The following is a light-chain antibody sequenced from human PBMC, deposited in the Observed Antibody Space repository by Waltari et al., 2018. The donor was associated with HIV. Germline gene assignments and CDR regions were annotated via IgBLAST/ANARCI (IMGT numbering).Light chain of an antibody. CDR1: TPNIGADYD. J-gene: IGLJ2*01. CDR3: QSYDITLSASVV. Sequence: QSVLTQPPSVSGAPGQRVTIPCTGSTPNIGADYDVHWYQQIPGTAPKLLISGNKNRPSGVPGRFSASKSGTSASLTITGLQAEDEADYFCQSYDITLSASVVFGGGTKLTVL. CDR2: GNK. V-gene: IGLV1-40*01.